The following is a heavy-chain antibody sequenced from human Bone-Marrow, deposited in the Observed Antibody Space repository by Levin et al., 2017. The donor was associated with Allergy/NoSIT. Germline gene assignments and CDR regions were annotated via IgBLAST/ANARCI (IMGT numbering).Heavy chain of an antibody. CDR3: ARVGYCSGGSCYPHSGSDY. D-gene: IGHD2-15*01. Sequence: SQTLSLTCTVSGGSISSYYWSWIRQPPGKGLEWIGYIYYSGSTNYNPSLKSRVTISVDTSKNQFSLKLSSVTAADTAVYYCARVGYCSGGSCYPHSGSDYWGQGTLVTVSS. CDR2: IYYSGST. J-gene: IGHJ4*02. V-gene: IGHV4-59*01. CDR1: GGSISSYY.